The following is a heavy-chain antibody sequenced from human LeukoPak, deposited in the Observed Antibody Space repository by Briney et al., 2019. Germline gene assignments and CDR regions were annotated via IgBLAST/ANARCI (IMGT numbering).Heavy chain of an antibody. Sequence: GGSLRLSCAASGFTFSSYGMHWVRQAPGKGLEWVAVISYDGSNKYYADSVKGRFTISRDNSKNTLYLQMNSLRAEDTAVYCCANMANWGQGTLVTVSS. V-gene: IGHV3-30*18. D-gene: IGHD3-10*01. CDR2: ISYDGSNK. J-gene: IGHJ4*02. CDR3: ANMAN. CDR1: GFTFSSYG.